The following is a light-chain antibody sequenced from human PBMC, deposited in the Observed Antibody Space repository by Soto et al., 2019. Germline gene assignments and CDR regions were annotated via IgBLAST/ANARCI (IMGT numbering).Light chain of an antibody. CDR3: QQRANWPVT. CDR1: QSVSSY. CDR2: DAS. Sequence: EIVLTQSPDTLSLSPGERATLSCRASQSVSSYFAWYQQKPVKAPRLRIYDASPRATGIPARFSASGSGTDFNLTISSLEADDCAIYYCQQRANWPVTVGQGTRVDSK. J-gene: IGKJ1*01. V-gene: IGKV3-11*01.